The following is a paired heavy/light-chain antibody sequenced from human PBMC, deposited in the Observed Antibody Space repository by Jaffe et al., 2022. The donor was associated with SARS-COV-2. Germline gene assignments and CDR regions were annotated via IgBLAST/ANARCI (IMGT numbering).Heavy chain of an antibody. J-gene: IGHJ3*02. CDR1: GDMFTRNW. Sequence: EVQLVQSGAEVKKPGESLKISCQTFGDMFTRNWIGWVRQVPGKGLEWMGSIYPGDSDTRYSPSLQGQVTISADKSSSTAFLQWSRLKASDSAIYFCARQRREYSNRFGDALDIWGQGTVVTVSS. D-gene: IGHD5-12*01. V-gene: IGHV5-51*01. CDR3: ARQRREYSNRFGDALDI. CDR2: IYPGDSDT.
Light chain of an antibody. CDR2: GAS. J-gene: IGKJ1*01. CDR3: QQYGTSPWT. V-gene: IGKV3-20*01. CDR1: QSISSSD. Sequence: EIVLTQSPGTLSLSPGERATLSCRVSQSISSSDLAWYKQQPGQPPRLLIYGASRRATGVPDRVSGSGSGTDFTLTITRLEPDDFAVYFCQQYGTSPWTFGPGTKVEVK.